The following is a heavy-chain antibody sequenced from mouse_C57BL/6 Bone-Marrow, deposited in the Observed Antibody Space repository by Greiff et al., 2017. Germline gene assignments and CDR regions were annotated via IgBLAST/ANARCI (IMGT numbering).Heavy chain of an antibody. V-gene: IGHV1-82*01. Sequence: LQESGPELVKPGASVKISCKASGYAFSSSWMNWVKQRPGTGLEWIGRIYPGDGDTNSNGKFKGKVTLTADNSSSTAYMQHGRLTSDDSAVCFCARGGKNWDVGFAYWGQGTLVTVAA. J-gene: IGHJ3*01. D-gene: IGHD4-1*01. CDR3: ARGGKNWDVGFAY. CDR2: IYPGDGDT. CDR1: GYAFSSSW.